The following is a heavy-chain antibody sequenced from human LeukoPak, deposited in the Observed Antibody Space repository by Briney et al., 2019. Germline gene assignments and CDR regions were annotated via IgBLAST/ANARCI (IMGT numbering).Heavy chain of an antibody. J-gene: IGHJ4*02. Sequence: GGSLRLSCVVSGFTFSSYSMNWVRQAPGKGLEWVSSISSSSYTFYADSVKGRFTISRDNAKNSLYLQMNSLRVEDTAVYYCARETYWGQGTQVTVSS. CDR3: ARETY. CDR1: GFTFSSYS. CDR2: ISSSSYT. V-gene: IGHV3-21*01.